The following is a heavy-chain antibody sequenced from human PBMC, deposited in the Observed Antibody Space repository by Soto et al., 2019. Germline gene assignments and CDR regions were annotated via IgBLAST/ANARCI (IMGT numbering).Heavy chain of an antibody. CDR3: ARWGAVFGVVKDYFDY. V-gene: IGHV3-33*01. Sequence: GGSLRLSCAASGFTFSSYGMHWVRQAPGKGLEWLAVIWYDGSNKYYADSVKGRFTISRDNSKNTLYLQMNSLRAEDTAVYYCARWGAVFGVVKDYFDYWGQGTLVTVSS. CDR2: IWYDGSNK. J-gene: IGHJ4*02. CDR1: GFTFSSYG. D-gene: IGHD3-3*01.